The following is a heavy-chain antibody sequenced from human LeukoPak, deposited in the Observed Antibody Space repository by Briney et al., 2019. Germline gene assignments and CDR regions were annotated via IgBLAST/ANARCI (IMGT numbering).Heavy chain of an antibody. CDR2: IYSSGNT. J-gene: IGHJ6*03. CDR3: ARVAASYYYYMDV. Sequence: SETLSLTCTVSGDSISIYYWSWIRQPAGRGLEWIGRIYSSGNTNYNPSLKSRVTMSVDTSNNQFSLNLRSVTTADTAVYYCARVAASYYYYMDVWGKGTTVTVSS. V-gene: IGHV4-4*07. D-gene: IGHD5-18*01. CDR1: GDSISIYY.